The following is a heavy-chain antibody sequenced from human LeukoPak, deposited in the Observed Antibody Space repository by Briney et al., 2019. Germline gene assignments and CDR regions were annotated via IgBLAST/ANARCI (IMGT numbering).Heavy chain of an antibody. CDR3: ARESGSGYSYGYGY. CDR2: INPNNGGT. CDR1: GYTFTGYY. D-gene: IGHD5-18*01. V-gene: IGHV1-2*02. Sequence: ASVKVSCKASGYTFTGYYMHWVRQAPGQGLEWMGWINPNNGGTNYAQKFQGRVTMTRDTSISTAYMELSRLRSDDTAVYYCARESGSGYSYGYGYWGQGTLVTVSS. J-gene: IGHJ4*02.